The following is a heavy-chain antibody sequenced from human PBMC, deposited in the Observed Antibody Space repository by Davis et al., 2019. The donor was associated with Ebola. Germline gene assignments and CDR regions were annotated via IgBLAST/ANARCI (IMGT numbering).Heavy chain of an antibody. V-gene: IGHV3-23*01. CDR2: ISGSGGST. CDR3: AKLNTVTTWPVVGY. D-gene: IGHD4-11*01. CDR1: GFTFSTYA. Sequence: GGSLRLSCTTSGFTFSTYALSWVRQAPGKGLEWVSAISGSGGSTYYADSVKGRFTISRDNSKNTLYLQMNSLRAEDTAVYYCAKLNTVTTWPVVGYWGQGTLVTVSS. J-gene: IGHJ4*02.